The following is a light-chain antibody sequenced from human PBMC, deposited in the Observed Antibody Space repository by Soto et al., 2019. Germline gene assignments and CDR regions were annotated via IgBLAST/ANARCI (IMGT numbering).Light chain of an antibody. Sequence: SSELTQPSSVSVSPGQTARITCSGDVLAKKYARWFQQKPGQAPVLVIYKDSERPSGIPERFSGSSSGTTVTLTISGAQVEDEADYYCYSATDNNPVFGGGTQLTVL. J-gene: IGLJ7*01. CDR1: VLAKKY. V-gene: IGLV3-27*01. CDR3: YSATDNNPV. CDR2: KDS.